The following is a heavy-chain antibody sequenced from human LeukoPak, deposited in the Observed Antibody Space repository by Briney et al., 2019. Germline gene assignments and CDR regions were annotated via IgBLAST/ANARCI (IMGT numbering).Heavy chain of an antibody. J-gene: IGHJ4*02. CDR2: INPNSGGT. Sequence: ASVKVSCKASGYTFTGYYMHWVRQAPGQGLEWMGWINPNSGGTNYAQKFQGRVTMTRDTSISTAYMELSRLRSDDTAVYYCAREGDSSGYYYSDYWGQGTLVTVSS. CDR3: AREGDSSGYYYSDY. D-gene: IGHD3-22*01. CDR1: GYTFTGYY. V-gene: IGHV1-2*02.